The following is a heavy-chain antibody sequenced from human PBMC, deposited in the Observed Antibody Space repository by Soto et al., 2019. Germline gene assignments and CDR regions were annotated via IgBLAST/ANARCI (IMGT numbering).Heavy chain of an antibody. CDR2: IYYSGST. Sequence: QLQLQESGPGLVEPSETLSLTCTVSGGSISSSSYYWGWIRQPPGKGLEWIGSIYYSGSTYYNPSLKSRVTISVDTSKNQFSLKLSSVTAADTAVYYCARREVTTVTTWSWFDPWGQGTLVTVSS. J-gene: IGHJ5*02. V-gene: IGHV4-39*01. CDR1: GGSISSSSYY. CDR3: ARREVTTVTTWSWFDP. D-gene: IGHD4-4*01.